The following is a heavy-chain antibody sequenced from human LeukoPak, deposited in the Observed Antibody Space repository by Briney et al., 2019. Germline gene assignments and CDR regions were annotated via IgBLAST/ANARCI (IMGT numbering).Heavy chain of an antibody. V-gene: IGHV4-30-4*01. Sequence: SATLSLTCAVSGGSISSGDYYWSWIRQPPGKGLEWIGYIYYSGSTYYNPSLKSRVTISVDTSKNQFSLKLSSVTAADTAVYYCARVSPDIVVVPAALGAFDIWGQGTMVTVSS. CDR1: GGSISSGDYY. J-gene: IGHJ3*02. D-gene: IGHD2-2*01. CDR3: ARVSPDIVVVPAALGAFDI. CDR2: IYYSGST.